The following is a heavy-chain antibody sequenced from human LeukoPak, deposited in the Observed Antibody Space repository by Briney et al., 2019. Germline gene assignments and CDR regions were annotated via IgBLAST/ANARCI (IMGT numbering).Heavy chain of an antibody. Sequence: SETLSPTCTVSGGSISSYYWSWIRQPPGKGLEWIGYIYYSGSTNYNPSLKSRVTRSVDTSKNQFSLKLSSVTAADTAVYYCASWYSSSSFGYFDYWGQGTLVTVSS. CDR2: IYYSGST. CDR1: GGSISSYY. CDR3: ASWYSSSSFGYFDY. J-gene: IGHJ4*02. D-gene: IGHD6-6*01. V-gene: IGHV4-59*01.